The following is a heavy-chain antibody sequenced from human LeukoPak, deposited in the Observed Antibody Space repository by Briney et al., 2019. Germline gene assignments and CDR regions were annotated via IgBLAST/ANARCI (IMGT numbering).Heavy chain of an antibody. CDR3: ARDCTNGVCTYFDY. CDR2: IRYDGSNK. J-gene: IGHJ4*02. D-gene: IGHD2-8*01. CDR1: GFTFSSYG. V-gene: IGHV3-30*02. Sequence: GGSLRLSCAASGFTFSSYGMHWVRQAPGKGLEWVAFIRYDGSNKYYADSVKGRFTISRDNSKNTLYLQMNSLRAEDTAVYYCARDCTNGVCTYFDYWGQGTLVTVSS.